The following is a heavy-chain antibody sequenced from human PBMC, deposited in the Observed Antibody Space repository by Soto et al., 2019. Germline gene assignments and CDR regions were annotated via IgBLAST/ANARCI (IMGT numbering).Heavy chain of an antibody. D-gene: IGHD3-9*01. CDR3: AITPPASLLEVTGPAFEY. CDR2: LSYEGSEE. J-gene: IGHJ4*02. Sequence: QVRLVESGGGVVQPGRSLRLSCAASGFNFGVFGMHWVRRAPGKGLEWLSVLSYEGSEEYYADSVRGRFTISRDNSKNTIFLQMNSLRVDNTGVYYLAITPPASLLEVTGPAFEYWGQGTLATVS. V-gene: IGHV3-30*03. CDR1: GFNFGVFG.